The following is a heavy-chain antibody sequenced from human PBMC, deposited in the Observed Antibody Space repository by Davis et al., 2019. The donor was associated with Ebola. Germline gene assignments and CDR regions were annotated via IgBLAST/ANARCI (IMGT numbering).Heavy chain of an antibody. CDR2: ISSSSSTI. CDR1: GFTFSSYS. CDR3: ARDGYASDY. D-gene: IGHD1-1*01. Sequence: GGSLRLSCAASGFTFSSYSMNWVRQAPGKGLEWVSYISSSSSTIYYADSVKGRFTISRDNAKNSVYLQMNSLRDEDTAVYYCARDGYASDYWGQGTLVTVSS. J-gene: IGHJ4*02. V-gene: IGHV3-48*02.